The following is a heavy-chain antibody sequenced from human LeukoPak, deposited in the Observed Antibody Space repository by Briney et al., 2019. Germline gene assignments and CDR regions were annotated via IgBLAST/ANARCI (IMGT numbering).Heavy chain of an antibody. Sequence: SETLSLTCTFSGGSISSGSYYWSWIRQPAGKGLEWIGRMYSSGSTDYNPSLKSRVTISVDTSKNQFSLKLSSVTAADTAVYYCASSAYYYESSGYLNYWGQGTLVTVSS. CDR1: GGSISSGSYY. V-gene: IGHV4-61*02. J-gene: IGHJ4*02. CDR3: ASSAYYYESSGYLNY. D-gene: IGHD3-22*01. CDR2: MYSSGST.